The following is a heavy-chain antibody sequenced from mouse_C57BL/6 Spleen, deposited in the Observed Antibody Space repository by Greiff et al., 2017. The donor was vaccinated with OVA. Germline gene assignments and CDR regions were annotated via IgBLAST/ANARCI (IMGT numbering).Heavy chain of an antibody. Sequence: EVQVVESGGGLVKPGGSLKLSCAASGFTFSDYGMHWVRQAPEKGLEWVAYISSGSSTIYYADTVKGRFTISRDNAKNTLFLQMTSLRSEDTAMYYCARRIKGWLAYWGQGTLVTVSA. J-gene: IGHJ3*01. V-gene: IGHV5-17*01. D-gene: IGHD2-4*01. CDR2: ISSGSSTI. CDR1: GFTFSDYG. CDR3: ARRIKGWLAY.